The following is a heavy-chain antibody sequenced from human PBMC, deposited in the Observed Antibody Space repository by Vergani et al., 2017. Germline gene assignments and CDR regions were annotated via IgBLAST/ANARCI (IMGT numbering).Heavy chain of an antibody. CDR3: ARASALSTEAFDI. V-gene: IGHV1-2*06. J-gene: IGHJ3*02. CDR2: INPNSGGT. CDR1: GYTFTASS. Sequence: QVQLVQSGAEVKKPGASLKVSCKASGYTFTASSMHWVRQAPGQGLEWMGRINPNSGGTNYAQKFQGRVTMTRDTSISTAYMELSRLRAGDTAVYYCARASALSTEAFDIWGQGTMVTVSS.